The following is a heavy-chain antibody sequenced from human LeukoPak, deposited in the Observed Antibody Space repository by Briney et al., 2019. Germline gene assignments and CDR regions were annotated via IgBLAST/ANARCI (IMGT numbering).Heavy chain of an antibody. CDR1: GFTFSGYG. V-gene: IGHV3-33*06. D-gene: IGHD5-18*01. J-gene: IGHJ4*02. CDR3: AKDWGYTTMVSYYFDY. CDR2: IWYDGNNK. Sequence: GGSLRLSCAASGFTFSGYGMHWVRQAPDKGLEWVAVIWYDGNNKYYADSVKGRFTISRDNSKNTLYLQMNSLRAEDTAVYYCAKDWGYTTMVSYYFDYWGQGAVVTVSS.